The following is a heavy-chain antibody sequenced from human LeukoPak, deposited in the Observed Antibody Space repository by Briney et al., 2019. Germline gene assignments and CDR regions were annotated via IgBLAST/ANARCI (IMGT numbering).Heavy chain of an antibody. D-gene: IGHD6-19*01. V-gene: IGHV1-69*13. Sequence: GASVKVSCKASGGTFSSYAISWVRQAPGQGLGWMEGLSPFFGTANYAQKFQGRVTFTADESTSTAYMELSSLRSEDTAVYYCARGLEQWLVRNYYYYGMDVWGQGTTVTVSS. CDR1: GGTFSSYA. CDR2: LSPFFGTA. CDR3: ARGLEQWLVRNYYYYGMDV. J-gene: IGHJ6*02.